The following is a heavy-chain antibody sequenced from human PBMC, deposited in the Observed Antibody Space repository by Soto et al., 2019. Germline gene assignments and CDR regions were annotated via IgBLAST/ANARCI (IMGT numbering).Heavy chain of an antibody. Sequence: GGSLRLSCAASGCSFSSYWMHWVRQAPGKGLVWASHINSDGSSTTYADSVKGRFTISRDNAKNTLYLQMNSLRAEDTAVYYCARLYSYGKPFDYWGQGTLVTVSS. J-gene: IGHJ4*02. CDR1: GCSFSSYW. CDR3: ARLYSYGKPFDY. CDR2: INSDGSST. V-gene: IGHV3-74*01. D-gene: IGHD3-16*01.